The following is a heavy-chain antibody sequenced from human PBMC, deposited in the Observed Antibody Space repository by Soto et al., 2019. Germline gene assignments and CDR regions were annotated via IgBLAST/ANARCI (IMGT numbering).Heavy chain of an antibody. J-gene: IGHJ6*03. V-gene: IGHV4-34*01. Sequence: QVQLQQWGAGLLKPSETLSLTCAVYGGSFSGYYWSWIRQPPGKGLEWIGEINHSGSTNNNPSLKCRVTISVHTSKNQFSLELSSVSAADTAVYYCARGALYDYIWGSYRPYYYSYYMDVWGKGTTVTVSS. CDR2: INHSGST. CDR1: GGSFSGYY. D-gene: IGHD3-16*02. CDR3: ARGALYDYIWGSYRPYYYSYYMDV.